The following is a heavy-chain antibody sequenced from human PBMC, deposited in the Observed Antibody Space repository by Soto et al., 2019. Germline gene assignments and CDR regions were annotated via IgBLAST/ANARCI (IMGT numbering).Heavy chain of an antibody. D-gene: IGHD6-13*01. Sequence: PGESLKISCQVSGYTFNNFWIGWVRQMPGEGLEWMGLMFAWNSDTRYSPSFRGQVTFSVDTSTRTGYLQWRRLEASDSAMYYCARAGAYSSSSDWFDPWGQGTLVTVSS. V-gene: IGHV5-51*01. CDR1: GYTFNNFW. CDR3: ARAGAYSSSSDWFDP. CDR2: MFAWNSDT. J-gene: IGHJ5*02.